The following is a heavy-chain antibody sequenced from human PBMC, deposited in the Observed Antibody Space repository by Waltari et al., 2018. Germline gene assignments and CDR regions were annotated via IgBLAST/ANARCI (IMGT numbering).Heavy chain of an antibody. J-gene: IGHJ4*02. Sequence: EVQLVESGGGLVQPGGSLELSCSASGFTFSTSGMDWVRQAPGKGLEWVANIKPDGSESHYVDSVQGRFTVSRDNTQNLLYLQMNTLRVDDTAVYYCSLSLNSWGQGTLVTVSP. CDR2: IKPDGSES. CDR3: SLSLNS. CDR1: GFTFSTSG. V-gene: IGHV3-7*01.